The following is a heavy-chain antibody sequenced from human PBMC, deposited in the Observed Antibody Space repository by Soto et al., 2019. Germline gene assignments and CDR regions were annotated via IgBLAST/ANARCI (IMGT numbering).Heavy chain of an antibody. CDR1: GGSFSGYY. J-gene: IGHJ6*03. CDR2: INHSGST. V-gene: IGHV4-34*01. CDR3: ARGRRARSYYYYYMDV. Sequence: SETLSLTCAVYGGSFSGYYWSWIRQPPGKGLEWIGEINHSGSTNYNPSLKSRVTISVDTSKNQFSLKLSSVTAADTAVYYCARGRRARSYYYYYMDVWGKGTTVTVSS.